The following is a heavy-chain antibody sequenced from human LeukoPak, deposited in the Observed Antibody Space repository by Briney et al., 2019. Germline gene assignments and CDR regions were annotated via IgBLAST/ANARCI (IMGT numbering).Heavy chain of an antibody. V-gene: IGHV3-23*01. CDR1: GFXFSSYA. D-gene: IGHD2-2*01. CDR3: AKGRLLGYCSSTSCGDTDY. Sequence: GGSLRLSCAASGFXFSSYAMSWVRQAPGKGLEWISAISGSGGSTYYADSVEGRFTISRDNSKNTLYLQMNSLRAEDTVVYYCAKGRLLGYCSSTSCGDTDYWGQGTLVTVSS. J-gene: IGHJ4*02. CDR2: ISGSGGST.